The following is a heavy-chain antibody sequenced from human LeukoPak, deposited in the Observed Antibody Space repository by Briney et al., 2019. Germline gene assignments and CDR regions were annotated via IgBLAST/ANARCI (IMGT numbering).Heavy chain of an antibody. CDR1: GFTFSSYA. V-gene: IGHV3-23*01. CDR2: ISGSGDTT. Sequence: GGSLGLSCAASGFTFSSYAMSWVRQAPGKGLERVSHISGSGDTTYYADSVKGRFTISRDNSKNTLYLQMNSLRADDTAVYYCAKDMEGSVADYFDYWGQGTLVTVSS. J-gene: IGHJ4*02. D-gene: IGHD3-10*01. CDR3: AKDMEGSVADYFDY.